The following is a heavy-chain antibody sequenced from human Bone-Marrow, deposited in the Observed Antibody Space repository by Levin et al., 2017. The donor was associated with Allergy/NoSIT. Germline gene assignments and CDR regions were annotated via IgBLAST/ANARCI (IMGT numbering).Heavy chain of an antibody. CDR1: GFTVSSNY. CDR3: ARVLRNFDNWFDP. V-gene: IGHV3-53*01. Sequence: GGSLRLSCAASGFTVSSNYMSWVRQAPGKGLEWVSVIYSGGSTYYADSVKGRFTISRDNSKNTLYLQMNSLRAEDTAVYYCARVLRNFDNWFDPWGQGTLVTVSS. CDR2: IYSGGST. D-gene: IGHD3-9*01. J-gene: IGHJ5*02.